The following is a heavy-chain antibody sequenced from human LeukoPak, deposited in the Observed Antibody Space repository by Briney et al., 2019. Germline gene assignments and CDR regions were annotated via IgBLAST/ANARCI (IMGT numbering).Heavy chain of an antibody. D-gene: IGHD3-10*01. CDR1: GYTFTSYG. CDR3: ARVLTMVRGAFNWSDP. J-gene: IGHJ5*02. Sequence: GAPVKVSCKGSGYTFTSYGISWVRQAPGQGLEWMGWISAYNGNTNYAQKLQGRVTMTTDTSTSTAYMELRSLRSDDTAVYYCARVLTMVRGAFNWSDPWGQGTLVTVSS. V-gene: IGHV1-18*01. CDR2: ISAYNGNT.